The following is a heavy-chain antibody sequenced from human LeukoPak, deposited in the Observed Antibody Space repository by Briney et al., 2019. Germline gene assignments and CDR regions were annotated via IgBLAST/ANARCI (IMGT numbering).Heavy chain of an antibody. CDR3: ARGGLRLNWFDP. J-gene: IGHJ5*02. Sequence: PSETLSLTCTVSGGSISSSSYYWGWIRQPPGKGLEWIGSIYYSGSTYYNPSLKSRVTISVDTSKNQFSLKLSSVTAADTAVYYCARGGLRLNWFDPWGQGTLVTVSS. D-gene: IGHD5-12*01. CDR1: GGSISSSSYY. CDR2: IYYSGST. V-gene: IGHV4-39*07.